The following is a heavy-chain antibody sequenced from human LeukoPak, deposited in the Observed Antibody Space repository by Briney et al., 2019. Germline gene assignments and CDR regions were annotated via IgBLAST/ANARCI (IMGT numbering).Heavy chain of an antibody. J-gene: IGHJ4*02. CDR1: GGSFSGYY. V-gene: IGHV4-34*01. Sequence: SETLSLTCAVYGGSFSGYYWSWIRQPPGKGLEWIGEINHSGSTNYNPSLKSRVTISVDTSKNQFSLKLSSVTAADTAVYYCARGYCSSTSCKGDFDYWGQGTLVTVSS. CDR3: ARGYCSSTSCKGDFDY. D-gene: IGHD2-2*01. CDR2: INHSGST.